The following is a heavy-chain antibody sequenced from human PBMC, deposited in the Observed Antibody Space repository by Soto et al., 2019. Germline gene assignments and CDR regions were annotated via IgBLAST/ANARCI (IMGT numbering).Heavy chain of an antibody. CDR2: ISAYNGNT. CDR1: GYTFTSYG. D-gene: IGHD2-2*01. Sequence: ASVKVSCKASGYTFTSYGISWVRQAPGQGLEWMGWISAYNGNTNYAQKLQGRVTMTTDTSTSTAYMEVRSLRSDDTAVYYCARDLDWRRYHELSYWCQGTLVTVSS. CDR3: ARDLDWRRYHELSY. J-gene: IGHJ4*02. V-gene: IGHV1-18*04.